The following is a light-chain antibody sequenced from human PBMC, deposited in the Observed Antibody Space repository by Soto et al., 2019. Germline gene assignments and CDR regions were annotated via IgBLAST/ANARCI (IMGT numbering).Light chain of an antibody. V-gene: IGKV3-11*01. CDR2: DAS. Sequence: ELVLPQSPATLSLSPGESATLSCRASQSVGSYLAWYQQKPGQAPRLLIHDASNRATGIPARFSGSGSGTDFTLTISSLEPEDFAFYYCQQRDTWLITFGQGTRLEIK. J-gene: IGKJ5*01. CDR1: QSVGSY. CDR3: QQRDTWLIT.